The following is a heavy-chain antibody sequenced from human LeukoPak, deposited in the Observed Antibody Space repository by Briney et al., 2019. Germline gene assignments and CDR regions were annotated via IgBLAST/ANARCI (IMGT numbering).Heavy chain of an antibody. V-gene: IGHV4-34*01. Sequence: PSETLSLTCAVSGGSFTAYYWTWIRHSPEKGLEWIGEITHTGSSDYNPSLKSRVTMSVDTSKHQFSLILTSVTAADTAVYYCARVPHIAVAGIDYWGQGILVTVSS. CDR1: GGSFTAYY. CDR3: ARVPHIAVAGIDY. D-gene: IGHD6-19*01. CDR2: ITHTGSS. J-gene: IGHJ4*02.